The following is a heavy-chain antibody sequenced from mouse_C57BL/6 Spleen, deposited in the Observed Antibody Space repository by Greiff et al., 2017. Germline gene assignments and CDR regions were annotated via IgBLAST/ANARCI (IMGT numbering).Heavy chain of an antibody. CDR1: GFSFNTYA. Sequence: EVQLVESGGGLVQPKGSLKLSCAASGFSFNTYAMTWVRQAPGKGLEWVARIRSKSNNYATYYADSVKDRFTISRDDSESMLYLQMNNLKTEDTAMYYCVRPYDYDGTPFAYWGQGTLVTVAA. V-gene: IGHV10-1*01. CDR3: VRPYDYDGTPFAY. D-gene: IGHD2-4*01. CDR2: IRSKSNNYAT. J-gene: IGHJ3*01.